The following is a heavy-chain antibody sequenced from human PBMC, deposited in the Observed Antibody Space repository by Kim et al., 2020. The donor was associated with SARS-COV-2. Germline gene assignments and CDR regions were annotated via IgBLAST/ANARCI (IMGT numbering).Heavy chain of an antibody. Sequence: VKGRFTISRDNAKNTMYLQMNSLRAEDTAVYYCAKTAHYDFWGGSLTFDYWGQGTLVTVSS. V-gene: IGHV3-23*01. J-gene: IGHJ4*02. CDR3: AKTAHYDFWGGSLTFDY. D-gene: IGHD3-3*01.